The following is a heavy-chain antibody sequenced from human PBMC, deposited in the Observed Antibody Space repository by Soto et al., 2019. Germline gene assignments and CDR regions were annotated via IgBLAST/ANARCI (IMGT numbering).Heavy chain of an antibody. CDR1: GGSISGSSYY. J-gene: IGHJ3*02. CDR2: VSYSAST. CDR3: ARQSRQIVVVTALMSAFDI. D-gene: IGHD2-21*02. Sequence: QLQLQESGPGLVKPSETLSLICTVSGGSISGSSYYWGWIRQPPGKGLEWIGTVSYSASTYYNPSLKSRVAISVDTSRNQFSLKLRSVTAADAAVYYCARQSRQIVVVTALMSAFDIWGQGTMVTVSS. V-gene: IGHV4-39*01.